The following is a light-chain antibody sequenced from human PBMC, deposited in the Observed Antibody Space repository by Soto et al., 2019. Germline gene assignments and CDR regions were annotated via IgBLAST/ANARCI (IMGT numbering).Light chain of an antibody. J-gene: IGKJ1*01. V-gene: IGKV3-20*01. CDR2: AAS. CDR3: QQYGSSGT. Sequence: DIVLTQSPGTLSLSPGERATLSCRASQSVRSGFLAWYQQRPGQSPRLLIYAASSRATGIPDRFSGSGSGTDFTLTISRLEPEDFAVYYCQQYGSSGTFGQGTKVDIK. CDR1: QSVRSGF.